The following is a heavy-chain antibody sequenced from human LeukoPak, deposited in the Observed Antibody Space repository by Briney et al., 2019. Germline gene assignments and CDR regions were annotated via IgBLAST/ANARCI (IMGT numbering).Heavy chain of an antibody. J-gene: IGHJ4*02. CDR1: GFTFSNAW. V-gene: IGHV3-15*01. CDR2: IKSKTDGGTT. D-gene: IGHD2-2*03. CDR3: TTEKMDIVVVPAARSFDY. Sequence: GGSLRLSCAASGFTFSNAWMSWVRQAPGKGLEWVGRIKSKTDGGTTDYAAPVKGRFTISRDDSKNTLYLQMNSLKTEDTAVYYCTTEKMDIVVVPAARSFDYWGQGTLVTVSS.